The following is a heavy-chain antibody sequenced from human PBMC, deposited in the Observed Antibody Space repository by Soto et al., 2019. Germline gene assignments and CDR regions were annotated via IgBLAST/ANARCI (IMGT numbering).Heavy chain of an antibody. V-gene: IGHV4-61*01. Sequence: SETLSLTCTVSGGSVSSGSYYWSWIRQPPGKGLEWIGYIYYSGSTNYNPSLKSRVTISVDTSKNQFSLKLSSVTAADTAVYYWAREGSFSLNFDYWGQETL. CDR2: IYYSGST. J-gene: IGHJ4*02. CDR3: AREGSFSLNFDY. CDR1: GGSVSSGSYY. D-gene: IGHD2-15*01.